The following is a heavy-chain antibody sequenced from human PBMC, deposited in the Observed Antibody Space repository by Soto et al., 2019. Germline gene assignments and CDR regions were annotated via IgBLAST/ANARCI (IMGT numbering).Heavy chain of an antibody. D-gene: IGHD2-2*01. CDR2: VDTAGGT. J-gene: IGHJ2*01. CDR1: GFTFSSHD. CDR3: AREIPSPGNWYFDL. V-gene: IGHV3-13*04. Sequence: EVQLVESGGGLVQPGGSLRLSCAASGFTFSSHDMHRVRQGTGKGLEWVSGVDTAGGTYYPVSVKGRFTISRDNAKNSMYLQMNSLGATDTAVYYCAREIPSPGNWYFDLWGRGTLVTVSS.